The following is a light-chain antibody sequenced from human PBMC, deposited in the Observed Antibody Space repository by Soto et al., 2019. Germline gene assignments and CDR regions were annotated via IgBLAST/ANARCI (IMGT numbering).Light chain of an antibody. V-gene: IGKV3-20*01. Sequence: EVVLPQSPGILSLSPGEGATLSCRASQSVSSGSLAWYQQKPGQPPRLLIYAASNRAPGIPDRFSGSGSGTDFTLTINRLEPEDFAVYSCQQSWVFGQGTKVEIK. CDR2: AAS. CDR3: QQSWV. CDR1: QSVSSGS. J-gene: IGKJ1*01.